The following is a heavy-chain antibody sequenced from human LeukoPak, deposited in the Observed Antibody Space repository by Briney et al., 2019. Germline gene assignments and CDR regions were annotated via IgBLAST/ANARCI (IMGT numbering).Heavy chain of an antibody. CDR2: VSPKTGGT. Sequence: GASVKVSCKASGYTFTGYYMHWVRQAPGQGLEWMGRVSPKTGGTNYAQQFLGRVTMTRDTSISTAYMELSRLRSDDTAMYYCARDLMNAAADYWGQGTLVTVSS. J-gene: IGHJ4*02. D-gene: IGHD6-13*01. CDR1: GYTFTGYY. CDR3: ARDLMNAAADY. V-gene: IGHV1-2*06.